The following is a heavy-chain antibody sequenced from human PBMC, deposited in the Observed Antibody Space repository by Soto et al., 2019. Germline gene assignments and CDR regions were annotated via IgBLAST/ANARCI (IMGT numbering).Heavy chain of an antibody. CDR2: VYYTGDT. CDR1: SGPDRSHN. CDR3: VRQGIDYLHGLVDV. D-gene: IGHD4-17*01. V-gene: IGHV4-59*08. J-gene: IGHJ6*02. Sequence: QVQLQQSGPRLVKPSETLSLTCTVSSGPDRSHNWGWIRQPPGRGLEWIGYVYYTGDTAYNPPLRGRVTISADTSTNEISLTLNSVTAADTAVYYCVRQGIDYLHGLVDVWGQGTTVSVSS.